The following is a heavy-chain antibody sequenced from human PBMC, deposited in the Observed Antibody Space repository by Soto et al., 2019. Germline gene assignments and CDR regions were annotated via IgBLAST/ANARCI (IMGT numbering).Heavy chain of an antibody. CDR3: ARDGYCSSTSCYPGYYGMDV. V-gene: IGHV1-18*04. CDR2: ISAYNGNT. Sequence: QVQLVQSGAEVKKPGASVKVSCKASGYTFTSYGISWVRQAPGQGLEWRGWISAYNGNTNCAQKLQGRVTMTTDTATSTAYMELRSVRSDDTAVYYCARDGYCSSTSCYPGYYGMDVWGQGTTVTVSS. D-gene: IGHD2-2*03. J-gene: IGHJ6*02. CDR1: GYTFTSYG.